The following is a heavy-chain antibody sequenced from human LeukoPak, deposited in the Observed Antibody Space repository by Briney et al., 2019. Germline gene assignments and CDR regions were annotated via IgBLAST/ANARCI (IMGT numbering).Heavy chain of an antibody. CDR2: MNPNSGNT. V-gene: IGHV1-8*02. CDR1: GYTFTSYG. CDR3: AREGDWNDGVDY. D-gene: IGHD1-1*01. J-gene: IGHJ4*02. Sequence: ASVKVSCKASGYTFTSYGISWVRQAPGQGLEWMGWMNPNSGNTGYAQKFQGRVTMTRNTSISTAYMELSSLRAEDTAVYYCAREGDWNDGVDYWGQGTLVTVSS.